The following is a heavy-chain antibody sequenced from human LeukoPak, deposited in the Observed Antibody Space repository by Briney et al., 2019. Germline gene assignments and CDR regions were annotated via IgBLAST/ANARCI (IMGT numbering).Heavy chain of an antibody. D-gene: IGHD3-10*01. CDR3: ARGRITMVRGVI. Sequence: GGSLRLSCAASGFTFSSYSMDWVRQAPGKGLEWVSYISSSSTIYYADSVKGRFAISRDNAKNSLYLQMNSLRAEDTAVYYCARGRITMVRGVIWGQGTLVTVSS. V-gene: IGHV3-48*01. CDR1: GFTFSSYS. CDR2: ISSSSTI. J-gene: IGHJ4*02.